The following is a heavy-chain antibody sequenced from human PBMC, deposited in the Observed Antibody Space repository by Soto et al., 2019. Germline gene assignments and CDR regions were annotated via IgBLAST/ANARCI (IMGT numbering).Heavy chain of an antibody. D-gene: IGHD6-6*01. J-gene: IGHJ6*02. CDR1: GGTFSSYA. V-gene: IGHV1-69*01. CDR3: ARGGSIADRGNYYYGMDV. CDR2: IIPIFGTA. Sequence: QVQLVQSGAEVKKPGSSVKVSCKASGGTFSSYAISWVRQAPGQGLEWMGGIIPIFGTANYAQKFQGRVTITADESTSTAYMELSSLRSEDTAVYYCARGGSIADRGNYYYGMDVSGQGTTVTVSS.